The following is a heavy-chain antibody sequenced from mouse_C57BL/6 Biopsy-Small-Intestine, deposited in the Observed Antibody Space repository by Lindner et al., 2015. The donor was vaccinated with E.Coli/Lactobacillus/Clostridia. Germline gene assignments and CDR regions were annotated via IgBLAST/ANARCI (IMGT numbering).Heavy chain of an antibody. Sequence: VQLQESGGGLVKPGGSLKLSCAASGFTFSDYGMHWVRQAPEKGLEWVAYISSGSSTIYYADTVKGRFTISRDNAKNTLFLQMTSLRSEDTAMYYCARHGITWSAYWGQGTLVTVSA. V-gene: IGHV5-17*01. CDR2: ISSGSSTI. D-gene: IGHD2-1*01. J-gene: IGHJ3*01. CDR1: GFTFSDYG. CDR3: ARHGITWSAY.